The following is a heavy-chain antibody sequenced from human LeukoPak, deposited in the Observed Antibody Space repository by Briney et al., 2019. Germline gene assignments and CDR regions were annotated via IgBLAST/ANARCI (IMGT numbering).Heavy chain of an antibody. J-gene: IGHJ4*02. V-gene: IGHV3-48*03. D-gene: IGHD1-20*01. CDR3: ARDPGISGMSY. Sequence: PGGSLRLSCAASGFTFSSYEMNWVRQAPGKGLEWVSYISGRGTTIYYADSVKGRFTISRDNANNSLYLQMNSLRAEDTAVYYCARDPGISGMSYWGQGTLVTVYS. CDR1: GFTFSSYE. CDR2: ISGRGTTI.